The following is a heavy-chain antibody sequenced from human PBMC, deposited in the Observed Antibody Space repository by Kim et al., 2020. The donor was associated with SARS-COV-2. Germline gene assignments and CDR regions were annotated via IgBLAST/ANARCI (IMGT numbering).Heavy chain of an antibody. V-gene: IGHV4-39*01. CDR1: GGSISSSSYY. J-gene: IGHJ3*02. D-gene: IGHD3-22*01. Sequence: SETLSLTCTVSGGSISSSSYYWGWIRQPPGKGLEWIGSIYYSGSTYYNPSLKSRVTISVDTSKNQFSLKLSSVAAADTAVYYCARRTGEYYDSSGYYYVQYIAAFDIWGQGTMVTVSS. CDR3: ARRTGEYYDSSGYYYVQYIAAFDI. CDR2: IYYSGST.